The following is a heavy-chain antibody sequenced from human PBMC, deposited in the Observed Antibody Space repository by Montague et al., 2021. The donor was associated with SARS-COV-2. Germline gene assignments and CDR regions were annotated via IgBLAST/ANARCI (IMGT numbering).Heavy chain of an antibody. J-gene: IGHJ6*02. V-gene: IGHV4-4*02. D-gene: IGHD6-13*01. Sequence: SETLSLTCKVSGDSISTSTWWTWVRQTPGKGLEWIGEILHSGTINYNPSLKSRVSISVDKSNNQLSLRLSSLIAADTAVYYCATLARRTAAGTRDYFGLDVWGQGTTVVVSS. CDR2: ILHSGTI. CDR1: GDSISTSTW. CDR3: ATLARRTAAGTRDYFGLDV.